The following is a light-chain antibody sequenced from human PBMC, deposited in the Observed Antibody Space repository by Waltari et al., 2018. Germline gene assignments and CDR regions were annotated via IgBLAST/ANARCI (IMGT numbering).Light chain of an antibody. CDR1: ILAKKY. CDR3: YSAADNHRVL. Sequence: SSELTQPASVSVSLGQTAVITCSGDILAKKYGRWFQQKPGQAPVLFIYKDIERPSGIPDRFSGSSSGTTLTLTISGAQVEDEAAYYCYSAADNHRVLLGGGTKLTVL. V-gene: IGLV3-27*01. J-gene: IGLJ2*01. CDR2: KDI.